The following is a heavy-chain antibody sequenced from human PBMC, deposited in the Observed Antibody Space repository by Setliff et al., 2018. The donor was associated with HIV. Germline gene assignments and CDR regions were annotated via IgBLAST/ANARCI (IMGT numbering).Heavy chain of an antibody. Sequence: GASVKVSCKASGYTFTNYGITWVRQAPGQGLEWMGWISAYSGNTNYAQELLGRVTMTTDTSTSTAYMELRSLRSDDTAVYYCARGYCTNGFCQSFDYWGQGTLVTVS. V-gene: IGHV1-18*01. D-gene: IGHD2-8*01. J-gene: IGHJ4*02. CDR3: ARGYCTNGFCQSFDY. CDR2: ISAYSGNT. CDR1: GYTFTNYG.